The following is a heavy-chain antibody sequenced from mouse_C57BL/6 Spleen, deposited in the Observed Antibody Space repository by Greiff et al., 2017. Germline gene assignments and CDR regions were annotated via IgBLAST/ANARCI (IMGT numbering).Heavy chain of an antibody. J-gene: IGHJ2*01. Sequence: DVHLVESGGGLVKPGGSLKFSCAASGFNFRDAGMHWVRQAPEKGLEWVAYISSGSTTIYYAVTLKGRFTISRDKAKNTLFLQMTSLRSEDTAVYYCTSSMRRNYFDCWGQGTTLTFSS. CDR1: GFNFRDAG. V-gene: IGHV5-17*01. CDR3: TSSMRRNYFDC. CDR2: ISSGSTTI.